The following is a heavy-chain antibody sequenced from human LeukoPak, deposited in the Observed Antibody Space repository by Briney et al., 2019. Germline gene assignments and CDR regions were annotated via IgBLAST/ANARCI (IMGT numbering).Heavy chain of an antibody. D-gene: IGHD2-8*01. CDR1: GGTFSSYA. J-gene: IGHJ4*02. V-gene: IGHV1-69*05. Sequence: GASVKVSCKASGGTFSSYAISWVRQAPGQGLEWMGRITPIFGTANYAQKFQGRVTITTDESTSTAYMELSSLRSEDTAVYYCARGIGPNGVFDYWGQGTLVTVSS. CDR3: ARGIGPNGVFDY. CDR2: ITPIFGTA.